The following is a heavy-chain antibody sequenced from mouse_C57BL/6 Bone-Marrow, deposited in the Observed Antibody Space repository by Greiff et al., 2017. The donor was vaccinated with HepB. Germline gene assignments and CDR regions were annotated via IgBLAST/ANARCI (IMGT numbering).Heavy chain of an antibody. CDR3: TRAGYYGSSFVWYVDV. J-gene: IGHJ1*03. CDR1: GFTFSSYA. V-gene: IGHV5-9-1*02. Sequence: EVMLVESGEGLVKPGGSLKLSCAASGFTFSSYAMSWVRQTPEKRLEWVAYISSGGDYIYYADTVKGRFTISRDNARNTLYLQMSSLKSEDTAMYYCTRAGYYGSSFVWYVDVWGTGTTVTVSS. CDR2: ISSGGDYI. D-gene: IGHD1-1*01.